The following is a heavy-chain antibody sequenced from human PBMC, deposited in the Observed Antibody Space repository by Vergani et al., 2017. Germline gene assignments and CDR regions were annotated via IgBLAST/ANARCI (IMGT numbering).Heavy chain of an antibody. V-gene: IGHV1-69*18. CDR1: GYTFTAYY. J-gene: IGHJ6*02. Sequence: QVQLVQSGAEVGKPGASVKISCKASGYTFTAYYIHWVRQAPEQGLEWMGRIIPIFGTANYAQKFQGRVTITTDESTSTAYMELSSLRSEDTAVYYCARDIVGGYYYYGMDVWGQGTTVTVSS. D-gene: IGHD2-15*01. CDR3: ARDIVGGYYYYGMDV. CDR2: IIPIFGTA.